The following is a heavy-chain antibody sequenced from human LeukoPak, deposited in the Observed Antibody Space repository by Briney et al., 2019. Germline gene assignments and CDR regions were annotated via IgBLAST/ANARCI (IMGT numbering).Heavy chain of an antibody. V-gene: IGHV1-69*13. J-gene: IGHJ4*02. CDR3: ASMGQQLVRGFDY. Sequence: SVKVSCKASGGTFSSYAISWVRQAPGQGLEWMGGIIPIFGTANYAQKFQGRVTITADESTSTAYMELSSLRSEDTAVYYCASMGQQLVRGFDYWGQGTLVTVSS. D-gene: IGHD6-13*01. CDR1: GGTFSSYA. CDR2: IIPIFGTA.